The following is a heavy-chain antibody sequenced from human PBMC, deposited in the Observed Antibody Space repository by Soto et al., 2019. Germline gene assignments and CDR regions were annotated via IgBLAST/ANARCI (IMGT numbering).Heavy chain of an antibody. D-gene: IGHD3-10*01. Sequence: GGSLRLSCAASGFTFSSYAMHWVRQAPGKGLEWVAVISYDGSNKYYADSVKGRFTISRDNSKNTLYLQMNSLRAEDTAVYYCARGITMVRGVIPHNWFDPWGQGTLVTVSS. CDR2: ISYDGSNK. V-gene: IGHV3-30-3*01. J-gene: IGHJ5*02. CDR3: ARGITMVRGVIPHNWFDP. CDR1: GFTFSSYA.